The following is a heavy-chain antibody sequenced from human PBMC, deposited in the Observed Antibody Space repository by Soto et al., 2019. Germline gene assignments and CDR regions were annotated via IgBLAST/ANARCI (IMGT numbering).Heavy chain of an antibody. D-gene: IGHD2-2*02. J-gene: IGHJ6*04. Sequence: GGSLRLSCAASGFTFSSYSMNWVRQAPGKGLEWVSYISSSSSTIYYADSVKGRFTISRDNAKNSLYLQMNSLRDEDTAVYYCARDEYKLLYLYYGMDVGAKGTTFTASS. CDR1: GFTFSSYS. CDR2: ISSSSSTI. CDR3: ARDEYKLLYLYYGMDV. V-gene: IGHV3-48*02.